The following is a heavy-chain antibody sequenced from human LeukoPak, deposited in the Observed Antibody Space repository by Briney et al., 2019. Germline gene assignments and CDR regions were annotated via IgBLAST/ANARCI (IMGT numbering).Heavy chain of an antibody. J-gene: IGHJ4*02. CDR1: GFTFSSYS. Sequence: GGSLRLSCAASGFTFSSYSMSWVRQAPGKGLEWVSHITASGTAMFYADSVKGRFTISRDNAKNSLYLQMNSLRYEDTAVYYCASSGSYRFDYWGQGTLVTVSS. D-gene: IGHD1-26*01. V-gene: IGHV3-48*02. CDR2: ITASGTAM. CDR3: ASSGSYRFDY.